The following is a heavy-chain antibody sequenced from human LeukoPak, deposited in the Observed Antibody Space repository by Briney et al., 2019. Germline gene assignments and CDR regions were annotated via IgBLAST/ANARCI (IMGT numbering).Heavy chain of an antibody. CDR3: ARDRQPRPPDAFDI. CDR1: GYTFTSYG. V-gene: IGHV1-18*01. J-gene: IGHJ3*02. CDR2: ISAYNGNT. Sequence: ASVKVSCKASGYTFTSYGISWVRQAPGQGLEWMGWISAYNGNTNYAQKFQGRVTITADESTSTAYMELSGLRSEDTAVYYCARDRQPRPPDAFDIWGQGTMVTVSS.